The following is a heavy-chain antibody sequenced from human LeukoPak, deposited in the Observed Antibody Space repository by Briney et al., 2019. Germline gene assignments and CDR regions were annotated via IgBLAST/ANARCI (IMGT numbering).Heavy chain of an antibody. CDR2: ISIPTYT. V-gene: IGHV3-23*01. D-gene: IGHD6-19*01. CDR3: VKERDRGVDVADDFDL. CDR1: GFTFRDYS. Sequence: PGESLRLSCAASGFTFRDYSMAWVLQVPGGGLEWVSAISIPTYTIYADPVKGRFIISRENSKNTLYLQMNNLRAEGTAVYYCVKERDRGVDVADDFDLWGQGTLVTVSS. J-gene: IGHJ4*02.